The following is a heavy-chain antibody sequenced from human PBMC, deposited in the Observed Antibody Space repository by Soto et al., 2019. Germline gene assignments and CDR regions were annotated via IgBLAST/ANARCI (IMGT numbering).Heavy chain of an antibody. V-gene: IGHV3-15*01. CDR3: TTPYYYYGIDV. CDR2: IKSKTDGGTT. J-gene: IGHJ6*02. CDR1: GFTFSNAW. Sequence: GGSLRLSCAASGFTFSNAWMSWVRQAPGKGLEWVGRIKSKTDGGTTDYAAPVKGRFTISRDDSKNTLYLQMNSLKTEDTAVYSCTTPYYYYGIDVWGQGTTVTVSS.